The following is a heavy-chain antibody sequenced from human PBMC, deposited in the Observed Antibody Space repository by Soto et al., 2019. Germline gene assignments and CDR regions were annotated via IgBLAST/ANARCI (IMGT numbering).Heavy chain of an antibody. J-gene: IGHJ4*02. CDR3: AKVLNWNYVEYYFDY. D-gene: IGHD1-7*01. CDR1: GFTFSSYA. Sequence: EVQLLESGGGLVQPGGSLRLSCAASGFTFSSYAMSWARQAPGKGLEWVSAISCSGGSTYYADSVKGRFTISRDNSKNSLYLQMNSRRAEDTAVYYCAKVLNWNYVEYYFDYWGQGTLVTVSS. CDR2: ISCSGGST. V-gene: IGHV3-23*01.